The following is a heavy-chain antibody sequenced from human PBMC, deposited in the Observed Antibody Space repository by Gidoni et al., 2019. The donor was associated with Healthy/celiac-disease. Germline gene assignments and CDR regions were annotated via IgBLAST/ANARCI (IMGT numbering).Heavy chain of an antibody. CDR2: IYSGGST. CDR1: GFTVSSNY. CDR3: ARGGGGGGLCGGDCYSPRY. Sequence: EVQLVESGGGLIQPGGSLRLSCAASGFTVSSNYMSWVRQAPGKGLEWVSVIYSGGSTYYADSVKGRFTISRDNSKNTLYLQMNSLRAEDTAVYYCARGGGGGGLCGGDCYSPRYWGQGTLVTVSS. J-gene: IGHJ4*02. D-gene: IGHD2-21*01. V-gene: IGHV3-53*01.